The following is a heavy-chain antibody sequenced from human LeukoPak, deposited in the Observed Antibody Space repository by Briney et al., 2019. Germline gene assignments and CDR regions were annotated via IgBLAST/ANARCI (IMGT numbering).Heavy chain of an antibody. CDR3: ASSESIVVPAAILSVTGTMVY. CDR2: ISAHNGNT. J-gene: IGHJ4*02. D-gene: IGHD2-2*02. V-gene: IGHV1-18*01. Sequence: ASVKVSCKASGYTFTSYGISWVRQAPGRGLEWMAWISAHNGNTNYAQNLRDRVTLTTDTSTSTVYMELRSLRSEDTAVYYCASSESIVVPAAILSVTGTMVYWGQGTLVTVSS. CDR1: GYTFTSYG.